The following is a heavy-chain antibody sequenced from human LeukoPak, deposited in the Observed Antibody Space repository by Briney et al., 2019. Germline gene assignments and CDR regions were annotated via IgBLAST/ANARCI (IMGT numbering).Heavy chain of an antibody. CDR1: GGTFSSYA. V-gene: IGHV1-69*01. CDR2: IIPIFGTA. Sequence: GSSVKVSCKASGGTFSSYAISWVRQAPGQGLEWMGGIIPIFGTANYAQKFQGRVTITADESTSTAYMGLSSLRSEDTAVYYCVFSMVVRSGYSYFDYWGQGTLVTVSS. J-gene: IGHJ4*02. D-gene: IGHD3-3*01. CDR3: VFSMVVRSGYSYFDY.